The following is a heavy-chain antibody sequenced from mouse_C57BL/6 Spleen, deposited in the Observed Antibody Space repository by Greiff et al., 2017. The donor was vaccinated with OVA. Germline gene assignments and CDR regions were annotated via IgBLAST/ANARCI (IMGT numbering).Heavy chain of an antibody. CDR2: ISSGGSYT. Sequence: EVKVVESGGDLVKPGGSLKLSCAASGFTFSSYGMSWVRQTPDKRLEWVATISSGGSYTYYPDSVKGRFTISRDNAKNTLYLQMSSLKSEDTAMYYCARREVTEDFDYWGQGTTLTVSS. CDR3: ARREVTEDFDY. J-gene: IGHJ2*01. CDR1: GFTFSSYG. D-gene: IGHD2-2*01. V-gene: IGHV5-6*02.